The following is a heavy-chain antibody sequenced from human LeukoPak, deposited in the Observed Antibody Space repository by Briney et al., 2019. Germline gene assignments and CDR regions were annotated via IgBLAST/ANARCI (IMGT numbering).Heavy chain of an antibody. J-gene: IGHJ3*02. CDR1: GFTFSSYA. Sequence: GGSLRLSCAASGFTFSSYAMSSGRQAPGKGLEWGSAISGSGGSTYYADSVKGRFSISRDNSKNTLYLQMNSLRAQDTAVYYCAKEGSVAPTVDAFDIWGQGTMVTVSS. CDR2: ISGSGGST. CDR3: AKEGSVAPTVDAFDI. V-gene: IGHV3-23*01. D-gene: IGHD5-12*01.